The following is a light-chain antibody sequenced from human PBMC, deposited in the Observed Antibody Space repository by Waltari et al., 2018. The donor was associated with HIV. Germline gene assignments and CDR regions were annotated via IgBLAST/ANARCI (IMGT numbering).Light chain of an antibody. CDR2: DVS. CDR3: CSYAGTNTYV. V-gene: IGLV2-23*02. CDR1: SSAVGNYNY. J-gene: IGLJ1*01. Sequence: QSALTQPASVSGSPGQSITISCTGTSSAVGNYNYVSWYQQHPGKVPKLMIYDVSKRPSGVSNRRSGSKSGNTASLTISGLQAEDEADYYCCSYAGTNTYVFGSGTKVTVL.